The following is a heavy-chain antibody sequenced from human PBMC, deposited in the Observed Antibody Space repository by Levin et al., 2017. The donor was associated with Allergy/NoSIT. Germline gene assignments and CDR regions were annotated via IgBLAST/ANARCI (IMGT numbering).Heavy chain of an antibody. V-gene: IGHV4-39*01. CDR1: GGSISSSSYY. CDR3: ARAGGGAAADLDP. CDR2: IYYSGST. Sequence: SETLSLTCTVSGGSISSSSYYWGWIRQPPGKGLEWIGSIYYSGSTYYNPSLKSRVTISVDTSKNQFSLKLSSVTAADTAVYYCARAGGGAAADLDPWGQGTLVTVSS. D-gene: IGHD6-13*01. J-gene: IGHJ5*02.